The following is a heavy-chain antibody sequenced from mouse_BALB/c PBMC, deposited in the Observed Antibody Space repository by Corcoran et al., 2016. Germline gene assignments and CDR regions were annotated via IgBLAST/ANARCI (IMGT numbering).Heavy chain of an antibody. D-gene: IGHD2-12*01. CDR1: GYTFTTAG. CDR2: INTHSGVP. Sequence: QIQLVQSGPELKKPGETVRISCKASGYTFTTAGMQWVQKMPGKGLKWIGWINTHSGVPKYAADFKGRFAFSLETSASTAYLQISNLKNEDTATYFCARTLRQDYAMDYWGQGTSVTVSS. J-gene: IGHJ4*01. V-gene: IGHV9-4*02. CDR3: ARTLRQDYAMDY.